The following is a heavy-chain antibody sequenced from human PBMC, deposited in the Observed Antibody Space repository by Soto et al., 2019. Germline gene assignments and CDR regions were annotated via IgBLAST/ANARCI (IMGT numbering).Heavy chain of an antibody. J-gene: IGHJ6*03. D-gene: IGHD3-10*01. V-gene: IGHV1-24*01. CDR2: FDPEGGET. Sequence: ASVKVSCKVSGYALTELSMHWVRQAPGKGLEWMGGFDPEGGETSYAEKFQGRVTMTRDSSTGTAYMELSGLRSEDTAVYYCAREAASDPSFYYHYMDVWGKGPTVTVSS. CDR3: AREAASDPSFYYHYMDV. CDR1: GYALTELS.